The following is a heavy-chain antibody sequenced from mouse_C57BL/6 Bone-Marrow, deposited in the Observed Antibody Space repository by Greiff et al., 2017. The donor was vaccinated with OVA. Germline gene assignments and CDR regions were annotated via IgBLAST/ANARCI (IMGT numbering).Heavy chain of an antibody. D-gene: IGHD1-1*01. Sequence: EVKLVESGGGLVKPGGSLKLSCAASGFTFSDYGMHWVRQAPEKGLEWVAYISSGSSTIYYADPVKGRFTISRDNAKNTLFLQMTILRSEDTAMYYGVPSTTVVATNAMDYWGQGTSVTVSS. CDR1: GFTFSDYG. J-gene: IGHJ4*01. V-gene: IGHV5-17*01. CDR2: ISSGSSTI. CDR3: VPSTTVVATNAMDY.